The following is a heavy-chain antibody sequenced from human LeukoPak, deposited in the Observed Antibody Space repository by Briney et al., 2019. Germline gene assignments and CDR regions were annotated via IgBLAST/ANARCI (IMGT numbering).Heavy chain of an antibody. D-gene: IGHD3-10*01. CDR3: ARGRYYYGSGSSLGY. Sequence: GASVKVSCKASGYTFTSYAMHWVRQAPGQRLEWMGWINAGNGNTKYSQKFQGRVTITRDTSASTAYMELSSLRSEDTAVYYCARGRYYYGSGSSLGYWGQGTLVTVSS. J-gene: IGHJ4*02. CDR2: INAGNGNT. V-gene: IGHV1-3*01. CDR1: GYTFTSYA.